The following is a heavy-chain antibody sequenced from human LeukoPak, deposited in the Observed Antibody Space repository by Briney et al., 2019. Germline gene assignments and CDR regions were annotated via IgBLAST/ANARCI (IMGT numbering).Heavy chain of an antibody. V-gene: IGHV3-7*01. CDR3: ARDGETYYYGSGSYWDY. Sequence: PGGSLRLSCAASGFTFSSYWMSWVRQAPGKGLEWVANIKQDESEKHYVDSVKGRFTISRDNAKSSLYLQMDSLRAEDTAVYYCARDGETYYYGSGSYWDYWGQGTLVTVSS. D-gene: IGHD3-10*01. CDR1: GFTFSSYW. CDR2: IKQDESEK. J-gene: IGHJ4*02.